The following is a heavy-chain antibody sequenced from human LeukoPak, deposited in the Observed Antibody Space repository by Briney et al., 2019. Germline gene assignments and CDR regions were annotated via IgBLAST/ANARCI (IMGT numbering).Heavy chain of an antibody. CDR1: GGSLSSGGYY. CDR2: IYYSGST. Sequence: PSETLSLTCTVSGGSLSSGGYYWRWLRQHPGTGLEWIGYIYYSGSTYYNPSLKSRVTISVDTSKNQFSLKLSSVTAADTAVYYCARTAHYDSSVDYWGQGTLVTVSS. V-gene: IGHV4-31*03. CDR3: ARTAHYDSSVDY. D-gene: IGHD3-22*01. J-gene: IGHJ4*02.